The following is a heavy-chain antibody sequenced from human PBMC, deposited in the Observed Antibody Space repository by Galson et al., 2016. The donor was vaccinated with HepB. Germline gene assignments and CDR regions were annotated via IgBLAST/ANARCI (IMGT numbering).Heavy chain of an antibody. J-gene: IGHJ4*02. CDR1: GFTFTSSA. D-gene: IGHD5-18*01. CDR3: ARAWIHLYDLDY. Sequence: SLRLSCAASGFTFTSSAMSWVRQAPGTGLEWVSGITGSGARTSYADSVKGRFTISRDNSKNTLYLQMNSLRAEDTAVYYCARAWIHLYDLDYWGQGALVTVSS. CDR2: ITGSGART. V-gene: IGHV3-23*01.